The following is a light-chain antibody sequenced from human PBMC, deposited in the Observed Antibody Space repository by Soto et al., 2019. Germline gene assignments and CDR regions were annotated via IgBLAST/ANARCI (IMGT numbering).Light chain of an antibody. CDR2: RAS. CDR3: QQSIDWPRT. V-gene: IGKV3-15*01. Sequence: EIVMTQSPATLSVSPGERATLSCRASQSVSNRLALYQQRPGQAPRLLIYRASARATGIPARFSGSGSGTEFTLSISSLQSEDFAIYYCQQSIDWPRTFGQGTKVEIK. J-gene: IGKJ1*01. CDR1: QSVSNR.